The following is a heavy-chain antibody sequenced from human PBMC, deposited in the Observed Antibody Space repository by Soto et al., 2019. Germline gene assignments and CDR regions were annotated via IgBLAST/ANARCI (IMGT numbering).Heavy chain of an antibody. CDR1: GGSISSSSYY. CDR3: GWALGDYAGYFDL. V-gene: IGHV4-39*01. D-gene: IGHD4-17*01. J-gene: IGHJ2*01. Sequence: SETLSLTCTVSGGSISSSSYYWGWIRQPPGKGLEWIGSIYYSGSTYYNPSLKSRVTISVDTSKNQFSLKLSSVTAADTAVYYCGWALGDYAGYFDLWGRGTLVTVS. CDR2: IYYSGST.